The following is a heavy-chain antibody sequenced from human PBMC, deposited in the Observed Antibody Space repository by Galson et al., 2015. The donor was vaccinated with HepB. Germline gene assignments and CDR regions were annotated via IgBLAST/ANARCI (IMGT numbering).Heavy chain of an antibody. J-gene: IGHJ4*02. D-gene: IGHD4-17*01. CDR2: ISYDGSNK. CDR1: GFTFSSYA. Sequence: SLRLSCAASGFTFSSYAMHWVRQAPGKGLEWVAVISYDGSNKYYADSVKGRFTISRDNSKNTLYLQMNSLRAEDTAVYYCARANGDYAGHYWGQGTLVTVSS. V-gene: IGHV3-30*04. CDR3: ARANGDYAGHY.